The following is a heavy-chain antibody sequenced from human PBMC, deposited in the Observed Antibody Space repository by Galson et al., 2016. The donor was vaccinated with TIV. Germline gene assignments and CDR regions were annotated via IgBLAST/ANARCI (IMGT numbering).Heavy chain of an antibody. V-gene: IGHV3-23*01. CDR2: TSGSGDRT. CDR3: AKEIGEGAYGSGSGLDV. D-gene: IGHD3-10*01. J-gene: IGHJ6*02. Sequence: SLRLSCAASGFTFIIFDMSWVRQAPGKGLEWVSATSGSGDRTYYADSVNGRLPIPRETSQNTLYLKMNSLRAEDTARYYCAKEIGEGAYGSGSGLDVWGQGTTVTVSS. CDR1: GFTFIIFD.